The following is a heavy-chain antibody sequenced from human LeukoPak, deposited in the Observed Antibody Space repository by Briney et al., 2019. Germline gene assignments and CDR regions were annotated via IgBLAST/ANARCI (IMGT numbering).Heavy chain of an antibody. D-gene: IGHD6-19*01. V-gene: IGHV4-59*01. CDR2: IYNSGST. Sequence: SETLSLTCTVSGGSISSYYWSWIRQPPGKGLEWIGYIYNSGSTNYNPSLKSRVTISVDTSKNQFSLKLNSVTAADTAVYYCARVLADSRGWYHFDYWGQGTLVTVSS. CDR3: ARVLADSRGWYHFDY. CDR1: GGSISSYY. J-gene: IGHJ4*02.